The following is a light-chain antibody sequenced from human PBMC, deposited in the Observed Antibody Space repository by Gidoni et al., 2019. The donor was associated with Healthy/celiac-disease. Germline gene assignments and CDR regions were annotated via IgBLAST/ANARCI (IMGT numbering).Light chain of an antibody. J-gene: IGKJ2*01. CDR2: AAS. CDR3: QQSYSTPYT. Sequence: DIQMTQSPSSLSASVGDRVSITCRASQSISSYLHWYQQKPGNAPKLLIYAASSLQSGVPSRFSGSGSATDFTLTISSLQPEDFATYYCQQSYSTPYTFGQGTKLEIK. V-gene: IGKV1-39*01. CDR1: QSISSY.